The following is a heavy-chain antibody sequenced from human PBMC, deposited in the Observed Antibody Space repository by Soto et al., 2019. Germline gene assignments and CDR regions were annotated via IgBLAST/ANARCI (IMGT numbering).Heavy chain of an antibody. CDR3: ASLQPPDSPPDY. D-gene: IGHD2-15*01. CDR2: ISSSSSYT. Sequence: PGGSLRLSCAASGFTFSDYYMSWIRQAPGKGLEWVSYISSSSSYTNYADSVKGRFTISRDNAKNSLYLQMNSLRAEDTAVYYCASLQPPDSPPDYWGQGTLVTVSS. J-gene: IGHJ4*02. CDR1: GFTFSDYY. V-gene: IGHV3-11*06.